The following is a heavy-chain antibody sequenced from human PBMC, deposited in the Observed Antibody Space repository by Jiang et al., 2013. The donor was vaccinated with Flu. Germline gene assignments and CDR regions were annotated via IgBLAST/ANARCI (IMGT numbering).Heavy chain of an antibody. D-gene: IGHD6-13*01. CDR3: ARVFSGIAAAGALYYYYYGMDV. Sequence: QSGSELKKPGASVKVSCKASGYTFTSYAMNWVRQAPGQGLEWMGWINTNTGNPTYAQGFTGRFVFSLDTSVSTAYLQISSLKAEDTAVYYCARVFSGIAAAGALYYYYYGMDVWGQGTTVTVSS. J-gene: IGHJ6*02. CDR1: GYTFTSYA. V-gene: IGHV7-4-1*02. CDR2: INTNTGNP.